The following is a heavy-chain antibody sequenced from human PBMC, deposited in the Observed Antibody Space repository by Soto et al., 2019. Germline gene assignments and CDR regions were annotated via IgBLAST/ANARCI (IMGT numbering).Heavy chain of an antibody. J-gene: IGHJ5*02. D-gene: IGHD6-13*01. CDR2: INPSGGST. CDR1: GYTFTSYY. V-gene: IGHV1-46*01. Sequence: ASVKVSCKASGYTFTSYYMHWVRQAPGQGLEWMGIINPSGGSTSYAQKFQGRVTMTRDTSTSTVYMELSSLRSEDTAVYYCARGVAEAGTWEVDGFDHWGQETLGTVAS. CDR3: ARGVAEAGTWEVDGFDH.